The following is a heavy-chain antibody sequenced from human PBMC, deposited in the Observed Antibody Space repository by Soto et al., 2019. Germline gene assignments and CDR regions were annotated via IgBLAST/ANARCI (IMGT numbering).Heavy chain of an antibody. D-gene: IGHD3-16*01. CDR1: GYTFTSYT. CDR2: INASNGRE. Sequence: ASVKVSCKTSGYTFTSYTLHWVRQAPGQGLEWMGWINASNGREKYSQRFQDRVSLSTDKSSTTAYMELRSLRSEDTAMYYCACGGEGVGEASFDSWAQRTLVPVSS. J-gene: IGHJ4*02. CDR3: ACGGEGVGEASFDS. V-gene: IGHV1-3*01.